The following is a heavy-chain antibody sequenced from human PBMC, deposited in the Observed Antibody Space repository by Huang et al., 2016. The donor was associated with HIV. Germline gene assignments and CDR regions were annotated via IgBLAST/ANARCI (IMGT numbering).Heavy chain of an antibody. J-gene: IGHJ6*02. V-gene: IGHV3-30*18. D-gene: IGHD3-3*01. CDR2: ISYEGSEK. Sequence: QVQLVESGGGVVQPGRSLRLSCAASGFTFRQDAMHWVRPAPGKGLGWVGLISYEGSEKYFGDSVKGRFTISRDNSKNMLYLQMNSLRPDDSAMYYCVKDSPGVITIFGGDVWGQGTTVTVSS. CDR1: GFTFRQDA. CDR3: VKDSPGVITIFGGDV.